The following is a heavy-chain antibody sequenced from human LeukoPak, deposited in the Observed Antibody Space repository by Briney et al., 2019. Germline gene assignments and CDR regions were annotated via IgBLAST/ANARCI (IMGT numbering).Heavy chain of an antibody. CDR1: EFTFTTYG. Sequence: GGSLRLSCAASEFTFTTYGMHWVRQAPGKGLEWVAFIYHDGSNIYYADYVKGRFTISRDISKNTLYLQMDSLRAEDTAIYYCARDWKTNSFDYWGQGTLVTVSS. CDR2: IYHDGSNI. CDR3: ARDWKTNSFDY. J-gene: IGHJ4*02. V-gene: IGHV3-33*01. D-gene: IGHD1-1*01.